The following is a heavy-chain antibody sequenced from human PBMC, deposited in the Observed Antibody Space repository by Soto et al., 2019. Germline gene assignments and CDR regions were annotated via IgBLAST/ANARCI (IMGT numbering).Heavy chain of an antibody. D-gene: IGHD7-27*01. J-gene: IGHJ3*02. CDR3: GTGDAFDS. Sequence: EVQLVESGGGLVKPGGSLRLSCAASGFIFRNAWMSWVRQTPGKGLEWVGRIKSKSAGGTIDYAPSVKGRFIIARDDSQNTLYLQMDSLRTEDKAVYYCGTGDAFDSWGQGTMVTVSS. CDR2: IKSKSAGGTI. CDR1: GFIFRNAW. V-gene: IGHV3-15*01.